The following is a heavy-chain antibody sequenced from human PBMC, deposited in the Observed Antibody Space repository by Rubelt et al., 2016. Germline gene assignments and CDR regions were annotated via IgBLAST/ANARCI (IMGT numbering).Heavy chain of an antibody. V-gene: IGHV3-30-3*01. CDR2: ISYDGSNK. D-gene: IGHD3-9*01. J-gene: IGHJ4*02. CDR3: ARDRDRYFADD. CDR1: SYA. Sequence: SYAMHWVRQAPGKGLEWVAVISYDGSNKHYADSVKGRFTISRDNSKNTLYLQMNSLRAEDTAVYYCARDRDRYFADDWGQGTLVTVSS.